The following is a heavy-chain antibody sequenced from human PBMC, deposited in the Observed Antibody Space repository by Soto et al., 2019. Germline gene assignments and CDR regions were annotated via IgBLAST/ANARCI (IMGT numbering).Heavy chain of an antibody. CDR3: ALWVVRDGQDAFDI. V-gene: IGHV1-8*01. CDR1: GHTFTSYD. Sequence: ASVKVSCKASGHTFTSYDINWVRQATGQGLEWMGWMNPNSGNTDYAQKFQGRVTMTTDTSTSTAYMELSSLRSDDTAVYYCALWVVRDGQDAFDIWGQGTMVTVSS. J-gene: IGHJ3*02. D-gene: IGHD2-15*01. CDR2: MNPNSGNT.